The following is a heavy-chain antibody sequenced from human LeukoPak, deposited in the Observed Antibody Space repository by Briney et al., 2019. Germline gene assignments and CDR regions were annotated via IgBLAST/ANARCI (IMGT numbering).Heavy chain of an antibody. CDR3: ARGLHYDSSGYFAAF. CDR1: GYSFTRYW. D-gene: IGHD3-22*01. V-gene: IGHV5-51*01. Sequence: GESLKISCKASGYSFTRYWIGWVRQKPGKGLEWVGIVYPGDSDTIYSPSFQGQATISADRSITTAHLELYRLKASDTATYFCARGLHYDSSGYFAAFWGRGTLVTVSS. J-gene: IGHJ4*01. CDR2: VYPGDSDT.